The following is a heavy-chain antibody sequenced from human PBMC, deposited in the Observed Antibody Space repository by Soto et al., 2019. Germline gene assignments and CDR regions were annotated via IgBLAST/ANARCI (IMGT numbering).Heavy chain of an antibody. CDR1: GFTLSRSA. CDR3: VKDRYVDY. Sequence: GGSLRLSCAASGFTLSRSAMTWVRLAPGKGLEWVSGIDGGDDSTHYADSVRGHFTISRDKSKNTLYLQMSSLRVEDTAVYYCVKDRYVDYWGQGNLVTVSS. CDR2: IDGGDDST. V-gene: IGHV3-23*01. J-gene: IGHJ4*02.